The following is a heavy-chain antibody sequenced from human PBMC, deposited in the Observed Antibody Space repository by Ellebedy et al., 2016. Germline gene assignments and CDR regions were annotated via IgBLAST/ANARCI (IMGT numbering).Heavy chain of an antibody. V-gene: IGHV1-2*02. CDR3: AREGTTGTTGGESDAFDI. Sequence: ASVKVSXXASGYTFTGYYMHWVRQAPGQGLEWMGWINPNSGGTNYAQKFQGRVTMTRDTSISTAYMELSRLRSDDTAVYYCAREGTTGTTGGESDAFDIWGQGTMVTVSS. J-gene: IGHJ3*02. CDR1: GYTFTGYY. CDR2: INPNSGGT. D-gene: IGHD1-1*01.